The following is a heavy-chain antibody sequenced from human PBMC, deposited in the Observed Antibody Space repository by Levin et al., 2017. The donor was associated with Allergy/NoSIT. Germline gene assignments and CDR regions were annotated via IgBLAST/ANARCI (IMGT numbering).Heavy chain of an antibody. CDR3: ARARSYDYVWGSYLVSNYFDY. V-gene: IGHV4-34*01. CDR2: INHSEST. D-gene: IGHD3-16*02. CDR1: GGSFSGYY. J-gene: IGHJ4*02. Sequence: SETLSLTCAVYGGSFSGYYWSWIRQPPGKGLEWIGEINHSESTNYNPSLKSRVTISVDTSKNQFSLKLSSVTAADTAVYYCARARSYDYVWGSYLVSNYFDYWGQGTLVTVSS.